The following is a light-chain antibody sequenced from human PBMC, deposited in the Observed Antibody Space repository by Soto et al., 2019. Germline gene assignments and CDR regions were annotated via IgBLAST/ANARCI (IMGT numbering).Light chain of an antibody. Sequence: EFVLTQSPGTLSLSPGARATLSCRASQSVSSSYLAWYHQKTGQAPRILIYGASTRATGIPDRFSGSGSGTDFTLTISRLEPEDFALYYCQQYGNSPPLTFGGGTKVEIK. V-gene: IGKV3-20*01. J-gene: IGKJ4*01. CDR2: GAS. CDR1: QSVSSSY. CDR3: QQYGNSPPLT.